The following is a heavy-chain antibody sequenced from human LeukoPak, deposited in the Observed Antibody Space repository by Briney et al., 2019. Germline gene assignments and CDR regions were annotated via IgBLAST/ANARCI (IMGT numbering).Heavy chain of an antibody. CDR1: GFTFSSYA. D-gene: IGHD5-24*01. CDR3: AKDPEMATIMGDWFDP. Sequence: PGGFLRLSCAASGFTFSSYAMSWVRQAPGKGLEWVSAISGSGGSTYYADSVKGRFTISRDNSKNTLYLQMNSLRAEDTAVYYCAKDPEMATIMGDWFDPWGQGTLVTVSS. J-gene: IGHJ5*02. CDR2: ISGSGGST. V-gene: IGHV3-23*01.